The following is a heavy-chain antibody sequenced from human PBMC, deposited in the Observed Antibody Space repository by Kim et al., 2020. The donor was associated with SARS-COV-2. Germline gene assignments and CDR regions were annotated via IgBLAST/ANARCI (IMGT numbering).Heavy chain of an antibody. V-gene: IGHV3-66*01. J-gene: IGHJ4*02. CDR3: ARDDGGGYNY. CDR2: T. Sequence: TYYADTVRGRFTITRDTSKTTVYLQVNSLRAEDTAVYYCARDDGGGYNYWGQGTLVTISS. D-gene: IGHD1-26*01.